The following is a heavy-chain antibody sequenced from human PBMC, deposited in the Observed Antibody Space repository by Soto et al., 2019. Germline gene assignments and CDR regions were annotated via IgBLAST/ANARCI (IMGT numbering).Heavy chain of an antibody. CDR1: GFTFSSYA. V-gene: IGHV3-30-3*01. J-gene: IGHJ6*02. D-gene: IGHD2-2*01. Sequence: QVQLVESGGGVVQPGRSLRLSCAASGFTFSSYAMHWVRQAPGKGLEWVAVISYDGSNKYYADSVKGRFTISRDNSKNTLYLQMNSLRGEDTAVYYCARVAAAPAAKEGMDGWGQGTTVTVSS. CDR2: ISYDGSNK. CDR3: ARVAAAPAAKEGMDG.